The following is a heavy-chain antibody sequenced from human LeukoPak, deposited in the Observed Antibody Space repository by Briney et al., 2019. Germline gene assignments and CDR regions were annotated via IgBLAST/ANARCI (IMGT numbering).Heavy chain of an antibody. D-gene: IGHD3-10*01. V-gene: IGHV4-34*01. J-gene: IGHJ6*03. CDR1: GVSFSGYY. CDR2: INHSGST. CDR3: ARRVGRWFGERAYYYNYMDV. Sequence: SETLSLTCAVYGVSFSGYYWSWIRQPPGKGLEWVGEINHSGSTKYNPSLKSRVTISVDTSKNQFSLKLSSVTAADTSVYYCARRVGRWFGERAYYYNYMDVWGKGTTVTISS.